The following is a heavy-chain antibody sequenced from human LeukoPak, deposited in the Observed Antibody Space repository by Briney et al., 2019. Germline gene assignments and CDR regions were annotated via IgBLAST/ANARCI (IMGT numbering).Heavy chain of an antibody. CDR1: GFTFSSYG. CDR2: ISYDGSNK. Sequence: PGGSLRLSCAASGFTFSSYGMHWVRQAPVKELEWVAVISYDGSNKYYADSVKGRFTISRDNSKNTLYLQMNSLRAEDTAVYYCAKDSRRGGSSWFSFDYWGQGTLVTVSS. D-gene: IGHD6-13*01. CDR3: AKDSRRGGSSWFSFDY. V-gene: IGHV3-30*18. J-gene: IGHJ4*02.